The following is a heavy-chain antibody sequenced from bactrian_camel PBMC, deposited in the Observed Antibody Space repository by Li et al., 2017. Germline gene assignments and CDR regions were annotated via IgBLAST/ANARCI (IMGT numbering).Heavy chain of an antibody. CDR1: GDTVGRYC. J-gene: IGHJ6*01. CDR3: AAVATVAKVCFGGCSFGS. V-gene: IGHV3S55*01. D-gene: IGHD6*01. CDR2: IAIGGST. Sequence: HVQLVESGGGSVQVGGSLRLSCVASGDTVGRYCMGWFRQIPDKEREGVAAIAIGGSTYYADSVKGRFTISRDRAKNTLSLQMDNLKPEDTAVYYCAAVATVAKVCFGGCSFGSWGQGTQVTVS.